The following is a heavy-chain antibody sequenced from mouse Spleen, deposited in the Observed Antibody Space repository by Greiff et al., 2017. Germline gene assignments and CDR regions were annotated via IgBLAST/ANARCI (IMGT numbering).Heavy chain of an antibody. V-gene: IGHV1-80*01. CDR2: IYPGDGDT. D-gene: IGHD2-5*01. CDR3: ARSYYSNYVFAY. J-gene: IGHJ3*01. CDR1: GYAFSSYW. Sequence: LVESGAELVKPGASVKISCKASGYAFSSYWMNWVKQRPGKGLEWIGQIYPGDGDTNYNGKFKGKATLTADKSSSTAYMQLSSLTSEDSAVYFCARSYYSNYVFAYWGQGTLVTVSA.